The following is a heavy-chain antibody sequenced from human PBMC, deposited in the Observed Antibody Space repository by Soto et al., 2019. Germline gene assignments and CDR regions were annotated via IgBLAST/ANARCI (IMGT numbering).Heavy chain of an antibody. CDR1: GYTFTSYD. J-gene: IGHJ4*02. Sequence: QVQLVQSGAEVKKPGASVKVSCKASGYTFTSYDINWVRQATGQGLEWMGWMNPNSGNTGYAQKFQGRVTMTRNTSISTAYMELSSLRSEDTAVYYCARGAYCSGGSCYLIQFDYWGQGTLVTVSS. D-gene: IGHD2-15*01. V-gene: IGHV1-8*01. CDR2: MNPNSGNT. CDR3: ARGAYCSGGSCYLIQFDY.